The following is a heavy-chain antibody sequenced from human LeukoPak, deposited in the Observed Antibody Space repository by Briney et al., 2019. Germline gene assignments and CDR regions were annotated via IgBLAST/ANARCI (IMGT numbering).Heavy chain of an antibody. V-gene: IGHV3-11*01. CDR1: GFTFSDYY. Sequence: PGGSLRLSCAASGFTFSDYYMSWIRQAPGKGLEWVSYITPDGTTFYADSLKGRSTISRDNARDTLSLQVNNLRVEDSAVYYCARHLYDRSGYLFLGVDYWGQGALVTVSS. CDR3: ARHLYDRSGYLFLGVDY. D-gene: IGHD3-22*01. J-gene: IGHJ4*02. CDR2: ITPDGTT.